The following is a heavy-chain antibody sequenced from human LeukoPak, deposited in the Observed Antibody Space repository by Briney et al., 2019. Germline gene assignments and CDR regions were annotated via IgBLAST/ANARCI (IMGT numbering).Heavy chain of an antibody. J-gene: IGHJ4*02. Sequence: GASVKVSCKASGGTFSSYAISWVRQAPGQGLEWMGRIIPILGIANYAQKFQGRVTITADKSTSTAYMELSSLRSEDTAVYYCARGGSYYYDSSGYYYYWGQGTLVTVSS. CDR2: IIPILGIA. D-gene: IGHD3-22*01. CDR1: GGTFSSYA. CDR3: ARGGSYYYDSSGYYYY. V-gene: IGHV1-69*04.